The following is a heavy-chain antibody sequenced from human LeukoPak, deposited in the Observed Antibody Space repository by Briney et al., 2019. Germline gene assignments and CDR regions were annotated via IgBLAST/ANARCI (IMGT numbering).Heavy chain of an antibody. Sequence: GGSLRLSCAASGFTFSSYEMNWARQAPGKGLEWVSYISSSGSTIYYADSVKGRFTISRDNAKSSLYLQMNSLRAEDTAVYYCARDLGHDYGDHRWGQGTLVTVSS. V-gene: IGHV3-48*03. CDR3: ARDLGHDYGDHR. J-gene: IGHJ4*02. CDR2: ISSSGSTI. D-gene: IGHD4-17*01. CDR1: GFTFSSYE.